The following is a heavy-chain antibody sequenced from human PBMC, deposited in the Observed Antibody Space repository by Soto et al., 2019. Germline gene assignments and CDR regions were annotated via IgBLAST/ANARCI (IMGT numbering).Heavy chain of an antibody. V-gene: IGHV1-3*01. Sequence: GASVTVYCKASGYTLTGYAMHWVRQAPGQRLERMGWINVGNGNINYSQKFKGRVTLPRDTSASTACMELSSLRSDVTAVYYCALAVAVPADLEYWVQGTLDTVSS. J-gene: IGHJ4*02. CDR2: INVGNGNI. CDR3: ALAVAVPADLEY. CDR1: GYTLTGYA. D-gene: IGHD6-19*01.